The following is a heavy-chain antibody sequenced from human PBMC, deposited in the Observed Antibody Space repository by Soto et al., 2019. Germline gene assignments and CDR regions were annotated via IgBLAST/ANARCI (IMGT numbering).Heavy chain of an antibody. V-gene: IGHV4-59*01. CDR3: ARADRFGVSISSLDL. J-gene: IGHJ4*02. CDR1: GGSIKNYI. D-gene: IGHD2-8*01. CDR2: VYSTGST. Sequence: SETLSLTCTVSGGSIKNYIWSWIRQSPGKGLEWMGYVYSTGSTHYNPSLKSRLTMSVDTSKSHFSLRLTSVTTADTATYYCARADRFGVSISSLDLWGQGILVTVPS.